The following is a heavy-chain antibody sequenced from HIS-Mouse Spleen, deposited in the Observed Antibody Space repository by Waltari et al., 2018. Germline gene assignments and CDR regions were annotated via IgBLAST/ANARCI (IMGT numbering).Heavy chain of an antibody. CDR2: LYSSGST. D-gene: IGHD6-13*01. CDR3: AREIPYSSSWYDWYFDL. V-gene: IGHV4-39*07. Sequence: QLQLQESGPGLVKPSETLSLTCTVSGGSISSSSYDGGWIRQPPGEGLEWIGSLYSSGSTYYNPSLKSRVTISVDTSKNQFSLKLSSVTAADTAVYYCAREIPYSSSWYDWYFDLWGRGTLVTVSS. CDR1: GGSISSSSYD. J-gene: IGHJ2*01.